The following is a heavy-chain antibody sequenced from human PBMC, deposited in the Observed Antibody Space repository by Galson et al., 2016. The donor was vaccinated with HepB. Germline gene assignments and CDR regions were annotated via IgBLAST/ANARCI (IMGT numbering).Heavy chain of an antibody. D-gene: IGHD5-24*01. V-gene: IGHV3-7*01. CDR1: GFTFSTYW. J-gene: IGHJ4*02. Sequence: LRLSCAASGFTFSTYWMSWVRQAPGKGLEWVANIKPDGSEKYYVDFVKGRFTISRDTAKSSLYLQMNSLRAEDTAVYYCGRRQMYTMSAFDYWGQGTLVTVSS. CDR2: IKPDGSEK. CDR3: GRRQMYTMSAFDY.